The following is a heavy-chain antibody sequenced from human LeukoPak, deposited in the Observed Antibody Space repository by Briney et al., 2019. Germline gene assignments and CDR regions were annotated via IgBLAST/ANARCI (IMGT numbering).Heavy chain of an antibody. J-gene: IGHJ4*02. CDR3: ATYGDFPYCLYY. Sequence: SETLSLTCVVTGGSIRNGKWWSWVRQPPGKGLEWIGEIIYSGSTHYNPSLKSRVTISLDESKNQFSLKLNSVTAADTAEYYCATYGDFPYCLYYWGQGTLVTVSS. V-gene: IGHV4-4*02. CDR2: IIYSGST. D-gene: IGHD2-21*02. CDR1: GGSIRNGKW.